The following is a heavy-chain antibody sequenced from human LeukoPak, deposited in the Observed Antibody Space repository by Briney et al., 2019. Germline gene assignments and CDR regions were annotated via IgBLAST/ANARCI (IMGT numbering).Heavy chain of an antibody. CDR3: TLQSFDY. CDR2: ISYDGSNK. J-gene: IGHJ4*02. Sequence: GGFLRLSCAASGFTFSSYAMHWVRQAPGKGLEWVAVISYDGSNKYYADSVKGRFTISRDNSKNTLYLQMNSLRAEDTAVYYCTLQSFDYWGQGTLVTVSS. V-gene: IGHV3-30*01. CDR1: GFTFSSYA.